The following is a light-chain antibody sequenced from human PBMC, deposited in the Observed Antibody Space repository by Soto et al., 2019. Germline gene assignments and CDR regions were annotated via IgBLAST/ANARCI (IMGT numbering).Light chain of an antibody. CDR2: YDD. J-gene: IGLJ2*01. CDR1: SSNIGNNA. CDR3: AAWDDSLNGPV. V-gene: IGLV1-36*01. Sequence: QSVLTQPPSVSEAPGQRVTISCSGSSSNIGNNAVNWYQQLPGKAPKLLIYYDDVLPSGVSDRFSGSKSGTSASLAISGLQSDDEADYYCAAWDDSLNGPVFGGGTQLTVL.